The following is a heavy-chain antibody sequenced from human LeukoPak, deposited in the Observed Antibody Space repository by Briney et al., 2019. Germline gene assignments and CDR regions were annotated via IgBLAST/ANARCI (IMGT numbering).Heavy chain of an antibody. Sequence: PSETLSLTCTVSGGSISSSSYYWGWIRQPPGKGLEWIGSIYHSGSTYYNPSLKSRVTISVDTSKNQFSLKLSSVTAADTAVYYCARDSSGYYYGAFDIWGQGTMVTVSS. CDR2: IYHSGST. J-gene: IGHJ3*02. CDR1: GGSISSSSYY. V-gene: IGHV4-39*07. D-gene: IGHD3-22*01. CDR3: ARDSSGYYYGAFDI.